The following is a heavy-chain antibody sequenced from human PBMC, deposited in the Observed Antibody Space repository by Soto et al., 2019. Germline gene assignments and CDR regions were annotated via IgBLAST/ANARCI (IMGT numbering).Heavy chain of an antibody. D-gene: IGHD2-15*01. J-gene: IGHJ6*03. Sequence: ASVKVSCKASGYTFTGYYMHWVRQAPGQGLEWMGWINPNSGGTNYAQKFQGWVTMTRDTSISTAYMELSRLRSDDTAVYYCARGGQCSGGSCSSYYYYYMDVWGKGTTVTVSS. CDR1: GYTFTGYY. CDR2: INPNSGGT. V-gene: IGHV1-2*04. CDR3: ARGGQCSGGSCSSYYYYYMDV.